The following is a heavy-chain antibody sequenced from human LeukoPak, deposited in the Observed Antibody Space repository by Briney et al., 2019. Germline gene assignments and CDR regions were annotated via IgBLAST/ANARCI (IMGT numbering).Heavy chain of an antibody. CDR3: ARTRGATDFDY. CDR2: IYYSGST. V-gene: IGHV4-59*01. D-gene: IGHD1-26*01. Sequence: SETLSLTCTVSGGSISGYYWSWIRQPPGKGLEWIGYIYYSGSTNYNPSLKSRVTISVDTSKNQFSLKLNSVTAADTAVFYCARTRGATDFDYWGQGALVTVSS. CDR1: GGSISGYY. J-gene: IGHJ4*02.